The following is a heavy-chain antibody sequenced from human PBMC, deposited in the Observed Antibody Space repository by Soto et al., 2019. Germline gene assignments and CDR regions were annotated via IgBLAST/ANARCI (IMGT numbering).Heavy chain of an antibody. CDR3: ARVGGMDG. V-gene: IGHV4-59*01. CDR1: GGSISSYY. Sequence: SETLSLTCTVSGGSISSYYWSWIRQPPGKGLEWIGYIYYSGSTSYNPSLKSRVTISVDTSKNQFSLKLSSVTAADTAVYYCARVGGMDGWGQGTTVTVSS. J-gene: IGHJ6*02. CDR2: IYYSGST.